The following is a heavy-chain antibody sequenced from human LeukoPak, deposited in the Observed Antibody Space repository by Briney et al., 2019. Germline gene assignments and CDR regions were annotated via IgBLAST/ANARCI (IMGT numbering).Heavy chain of an antibody. D-gene: IGHD6-19*01. CDR1: GDSVSSKNVA. V-gene: IGHV6-1*01. J-gene: IGHJ4*02. Sequence: SQTLSLTCVVSGDSVSSKNVAWNWIRQSPSRGLESLGRTYYRSKWYNDYAESMEGRMTISQDTSKNQYSLHLNSVTPDDTAVYYCARDFGTTGWHTFDYWGQGTLVTVSS. CDR3: ARDFGTTGWHTFDY. CDR2: TYYRSKWYN.